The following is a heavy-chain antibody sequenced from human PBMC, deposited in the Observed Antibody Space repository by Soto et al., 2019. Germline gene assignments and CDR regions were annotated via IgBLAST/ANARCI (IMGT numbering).Heavy chain of an antibody. J-gene: IGHJ6*02. CDR2: INAYNGNT. V-gene: IGHV1-18*01. CDR3: ARDLRIVINYYYYGMDA. D-gene: IGHD3-16*02. CDR1: GITFSTYA. Sequence: ASVKVSCKASGITFSTYAIHWVRQAPGQRLEWMGWINAYNGNTSYAQKLQGRVTMTTDTSTSTAYMELRSLRSDDTAVYYCARDLRIVINYYYYGMDAWGQGTTVTVSS.